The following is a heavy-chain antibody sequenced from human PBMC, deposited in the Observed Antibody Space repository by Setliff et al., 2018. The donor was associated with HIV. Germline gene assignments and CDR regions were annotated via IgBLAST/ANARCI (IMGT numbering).Heavy chain of an antibody. CDR2: IYYRGSRGST. J-gene: IGHJ5*02. CDR3: AGCITGTTHWFDP. Sequence: SETLSLTCTVSGGPISTYNWSWNRQPPGKGLQWIGYIYYRGSRGSTNYNPSLESRVDISVDTSKNQFSLKLGSVTAADTAVYYCAGCITGTTHWFDPWGQGTLVTVSS. CDR1: GGPISTYN. V-gene: IGHV4-59*01. D-gene: IGHD1-20*01.